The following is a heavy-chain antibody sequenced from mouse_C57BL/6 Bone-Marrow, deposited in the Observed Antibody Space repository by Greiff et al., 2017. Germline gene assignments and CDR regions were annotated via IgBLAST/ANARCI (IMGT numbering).Heavy chain of an antibody. D-gene: IGHD2-1*01. J-gene: IGHJ2*01. CDR1: GYTFTSYG. CDR3: ARRGLYYGNYVCYFDC. V-gene: IGHV1-81*01. CDR2: IYPRSGNT. Sequence: VKLVESGAELARPGASVKLSCKASGYTFTSYGISWVKQRTGQGLEWIGEIYPRSGNTYYNEKFKGKATMTADKSSCTAYMELRSLTSEDSAVYFCARRGLYYGNYVCYFDCWGQGTTLTVSS.